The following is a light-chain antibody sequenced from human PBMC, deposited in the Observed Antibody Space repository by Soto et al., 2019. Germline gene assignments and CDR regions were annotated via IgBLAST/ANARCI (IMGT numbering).Light chain of an antibody. CDR3: QHYGSSWT. CDR2: RAS. Sequence: EIVLTQSPGTLSRSPGERATLSCRASQTVSSSHLPWLQPQGGQAPRLLIFRASSRVAGIPDRFSGSGYGTDFILTISRLQREEFAVYYCQHYGSSWTFGKGTKVDIK. J-gene: IGKJ1*01. CDR1: QTVSSSH. V-gene: IGKV3-20*01.